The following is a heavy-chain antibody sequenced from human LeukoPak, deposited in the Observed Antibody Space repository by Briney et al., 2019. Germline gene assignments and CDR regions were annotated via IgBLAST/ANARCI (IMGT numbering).Heavy chain of an antibody. CDR2: IIPIFGTA. CDR3: ARSEISSYYDFWSGYYNYYYYYMDV. Sequence: SVKVSCKASGGTFSSYAISWVRQAPGQGLEWMGGIIPIFGTANYAQKFQGRVTITTDESTSTAYMELSSLRSEDTAVYYCARSEISSYYDFWSGYYNYYYYYMDVWGKGTTVTVSS. D-gene: IGHD3-3*01. V-gene: IGHV1-69*05. CDR1: GGTFSSYA. J-gene: IGHJ6*03.